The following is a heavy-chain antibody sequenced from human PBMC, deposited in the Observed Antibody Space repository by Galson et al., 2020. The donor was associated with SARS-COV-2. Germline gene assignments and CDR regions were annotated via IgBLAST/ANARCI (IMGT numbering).Heavy chain of an antibody. D-gene: IGHD1-26*01. V-gene: IGHV4-59*08. CDR1: RGSISTYY. CDR2: IYYSGST. J-gene: IGHJ4*02. Sequence: ETSETLSLTCTITRGSISTYYWSWIRQPPGKGLDWIGRIYYSGSTNYNPSLKSRVTISLDTPNNQFSLKLNSVTAADTAVYYCAKLAEGRRSSEDYWGQGTLVTVSS. CDR3: AKLAEGRRSSEDY.